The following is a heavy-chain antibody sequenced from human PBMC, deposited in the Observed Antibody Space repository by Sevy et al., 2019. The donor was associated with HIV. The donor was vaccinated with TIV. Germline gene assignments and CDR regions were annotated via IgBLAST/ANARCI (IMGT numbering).Heavy chain of an antibody. Sequence: SETLSLTCTVSGGSISSNDYYWIWIRQPAGKGLQWIGRIYTSGNTNYNPSLKSRVTMSVDTSKNQFSLKLSSVTAADTAVYYCATINRGVIDYWGQGTLVTVSS. V-gene: IGHV4-61*02. CDR2: IYTSGNT. CDR1: GGSISSNDYY. D-gene: IGHD3-10*01. CDR3: ATINRGVIDY. J-gene: IGHJ4*02.